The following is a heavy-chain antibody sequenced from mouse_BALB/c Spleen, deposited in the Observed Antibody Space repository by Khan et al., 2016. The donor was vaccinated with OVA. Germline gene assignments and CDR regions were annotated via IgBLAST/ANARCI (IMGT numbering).Heavy chain of an antibody. D-gene: IGHD1-1*01. V-gene: IGHV1-7*01. J-gene: IGHJ2*01. Sequence: VQLVESGAELAKPGASVKMSCKASGYTFINYWILWVKQRPGQGLEWIGYINPSTGYTEYNPNFKDKATLTADKSSSTAYIQLSSLTSEDSAVYYCARRSLRWEFDYWGQGTTLTVSS. CDR1: GYTFINYW. CDR2: INPSTGYT. CDR3: ARRSLRWEFDY.